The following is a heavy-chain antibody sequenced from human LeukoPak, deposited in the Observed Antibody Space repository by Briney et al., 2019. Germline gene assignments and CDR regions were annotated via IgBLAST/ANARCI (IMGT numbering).Heavy chain of an antibody. V-gene: IGHV3-30*03. D-gene: IGHD3-22*01. J-gene: IGHJ4*02. CDR1: GFTFSSYG. CDR3: TRPRDYYDSSGYPN. Sequence: GRSLRPSCAASGFTFSSYGMHWVRQAPGKGLEWVAVISYDGSNKYYADSVKGRFTISRDNSKNTLYLQMNSLKTEDTAVYYCTRPRDYYDSSGYPNWGQGTLVTVSS. CDR2: ISYDGSNK.